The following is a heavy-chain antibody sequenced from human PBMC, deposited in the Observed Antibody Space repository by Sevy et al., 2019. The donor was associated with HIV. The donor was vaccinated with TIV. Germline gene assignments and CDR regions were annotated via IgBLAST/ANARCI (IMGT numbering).Heavy chain of an antibody. Sequence: GGSLRLSCAASGFTLSSYWMSWVRQAPGKGLEWVANINQDGSAIDYVDSVKGRFTISRDNAKNSLYLQMNSLRADDTAIYYCAGDLYSGSYDEDYWGQGTLVTVSS. V-gene: IGHV3-7*01. CDR3: AGDLYSGSYDEDY. D-gene: IGHD1-26*01. CDR1: GFTLSSYW. J-gene: IGHJ4*02. CDR2: INQDGSAI.